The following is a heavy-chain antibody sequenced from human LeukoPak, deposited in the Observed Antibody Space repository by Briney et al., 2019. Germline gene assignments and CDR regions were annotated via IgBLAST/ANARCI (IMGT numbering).Heavy chain of an antibody. CDR2: IRQDGRDK. V-gene: IGHV3-7*01. Sequence: GGSLRLSCPASGCTFTTHWMSWVGPAPGKGLERVANIRQDGRDKHYLESVKGGFSISRDNAKNSLYLQMNSLRAEDTAVYYCARLSDTEGSSTSYRASDIWGQGTLVTVSS. CDR1: GCTFTTHW. CDR3: ARLSDTEGSSTSYRASDI. J-gene: IGHJ3*02. D-gene: IGHD2-2*01.